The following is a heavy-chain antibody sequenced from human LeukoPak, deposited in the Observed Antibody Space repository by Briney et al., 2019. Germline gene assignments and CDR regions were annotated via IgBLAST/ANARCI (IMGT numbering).Heavy chain of an antibody. CDR3: ARARNGVLFDY. J-gene: IGHJ4*02. V-gene: IGHV3-48*03. Sequence: PGGSLRLSCATSGFTFSSYEMNWVRQAPGKGLEWVSYISNSDSTIFYADPVKGRFTVSRDNAKNSLYLQMNNLRAEDTALYYCARARNGVLFDYWGQGTLVTVSS. CDR2: ISNSDSTI. CDR1: GFTFSSYE. D-gene: IGHD2-8*01.